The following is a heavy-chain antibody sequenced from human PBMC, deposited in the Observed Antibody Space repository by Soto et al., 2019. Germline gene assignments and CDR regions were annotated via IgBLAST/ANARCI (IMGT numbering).Heavy chain of an antibody. J-gene: IGHJ6*02. D-gene: IGHD3-22*01. CDR3: AREGGYFDSSGSGVYHYYGVDV. V-gene: IGHV4-39*07. Sequence: SETLSLTCTVSGGSISSSSYYWGWIRQPPGKGLEWIGSIYYSGSTYYNPSLKSRVSMSLDTARNQISLKVNFVTAADTAVYYCAREGGYFDSSGSGVYHYYGVDVWGRGTTVTVSS. CDR1: GGSISSSSYY. CDR2: IYYSGST.